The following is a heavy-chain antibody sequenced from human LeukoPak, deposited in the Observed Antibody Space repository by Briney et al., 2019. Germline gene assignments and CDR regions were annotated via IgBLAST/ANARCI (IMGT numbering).Heavy chain of an antibody. J-gene: IGHJ6*02. CDR1: GFTFSSYA. CDR2: ISGSGGST. V-gene: IGHV3-23*01. CDR3: ARQIDMDV. Sequence: GGSLRLSCAASGFTFSSYAMSWVRQAPGKGLEWVSVISGSGGSTYYADSVKGRSTIFRDNSKNTLYLQMNSLRAEDTAVYYCARQIDMDVWGQGTTVTVSS.